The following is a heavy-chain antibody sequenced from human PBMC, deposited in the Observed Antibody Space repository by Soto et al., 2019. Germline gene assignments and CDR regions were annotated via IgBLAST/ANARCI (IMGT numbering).Heavy chain of an antibody. CDR1: GRSISSYY. D-gene: IGHD3-22*01. Sequence: SETLSPTCTLSGRSISSYYWSWIRQPPGKGLEWIGYIYYSGSTTYNPSLKSRVTIPVDTSKNQFSLKLSSVTAADTAVYYCARDRYYYDSSGYRHDAFDIWGQGTMVTVSS. CDR2: IYYSGST. CDR3: ARDRYYYDSSGYRHDAFDI. J-gene: IGHJ3*02. V-gene: IGHV4-59*01.